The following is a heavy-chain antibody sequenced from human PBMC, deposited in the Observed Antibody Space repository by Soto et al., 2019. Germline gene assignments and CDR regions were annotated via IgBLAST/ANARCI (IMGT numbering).Heavy chain of an antibody. D-gene: IGHD3-22*01. Sequence: GASVKVSCKASGYTFITYGVSWVRQAPGQGLDWLGWISTYNGNTRYAERLQGRVTMTTDTTTNTAYMELRNLRSDDTAVYYCARGPTDYYDNSAHYFLEDRGQGTLVTVSS. CDR3: ARGPTDYYDNSAHYFLED. V-gene: IGHV1-18*01. J-gene: IGHJ4*02. CDR2: ISTYNGNT. CDR1: GYTFITYG.